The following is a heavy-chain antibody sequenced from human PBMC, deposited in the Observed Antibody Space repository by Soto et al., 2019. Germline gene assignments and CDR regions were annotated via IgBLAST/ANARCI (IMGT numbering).Heavy chain of an antibody. D-gene: IGHD6-6*01. V-gene: IGHV4-34*01. CDR1: GGSFSCYY. J-gene: IGHJ6*02. CDR2: INHSGST. CDR3: ARGPPKWQRIAARPLYYYYGMDV. Sequence: SETLSLTCAVYGGSFSCYYWSWIRQPPGKGLEWIGEINHSGSTNYNPSLKSRVTISVGTSKNQFSLKLSSVTAADTAVYYCARGPPKWQRIAARPLYYYYGMDVWGQGTTVTSP.